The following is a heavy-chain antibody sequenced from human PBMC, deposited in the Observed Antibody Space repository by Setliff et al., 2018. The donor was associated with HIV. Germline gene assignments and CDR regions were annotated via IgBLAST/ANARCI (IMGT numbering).Heavy chain of an antibody. CDR2: IYYTGST. J-gene: IGHJ4*02. D-gene: IGHD2-15*01. CDR1: GGSISTYF. CDR3: ARRPIKGYGPFDS. Sequence: SETLSLTCTVSGGSISTYFWSWVRQTPGKGLEWIGYIYYTGSTSYNPSFRSRVTISVDTSKNQFSLKLTSVTAADTAVYYCARRPIKGYGPFDSWGPGTLVTVSS. V-gene: IGHV4-59*08.